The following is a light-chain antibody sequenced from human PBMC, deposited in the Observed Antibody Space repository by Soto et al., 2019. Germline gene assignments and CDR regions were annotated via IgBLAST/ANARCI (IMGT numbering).Light chain of an antibody. CDR2: EVS. V-gene: IGLV2-14*01. CDR3: SSYTSSSTYF. J-gene: IGLJ1*01. CDR1: SSDVGGYNY. Sequence: QSVLTQPASVSGSPGQSITISCTGTSSDVGGYNYVSWYQQHPGKAPKLMIYEVSNRPSGVSNRFSGSKSGNTASLTISGLQAEAEADYYCSSYTSSSTYFSGTGPNLTVL.